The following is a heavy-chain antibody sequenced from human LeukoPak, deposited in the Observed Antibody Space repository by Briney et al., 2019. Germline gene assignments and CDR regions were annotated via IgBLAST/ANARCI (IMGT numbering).Heavy chain of an antibody. Sequence: GGSLRLSCAASGFTFSSYWMSWVRQAPGKGLEWVANIKQDGSERYYVDSVKGRFTISRDNAKNSLYLQMNSLRAEDTAVYYCASRITMVLDPDAFDIWGQGTMVTVSS. V-gene: IGHV3-7*03. CDR1: GFTFSSYW. J-gene: IGHJ3*02. D-gene: IGHD3-10*01. CDR2: IKQDGSER. CDR3: ASRITMVLDPDAFDI.